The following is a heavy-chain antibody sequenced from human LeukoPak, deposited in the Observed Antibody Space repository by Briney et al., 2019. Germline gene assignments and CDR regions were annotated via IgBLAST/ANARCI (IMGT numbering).Heavy chain of an antibody. CDR3: ARYTAQYYFDY. D-gene: IGHD2-21*02. CDR2: ISYDGSNK. V-gene: IGHV3-30-3*01. CDR1: GFTFSSYA. J-gene: IGHJ4*02. Sequence: PGRSLRLSCAASGFTFSSYAMRWVRQAPGKGLEWVAVISYDGSNKYYADSVKGRFTISRDNSKNTLYLQMNSLRAEDTAVYYCARYTAQYYFDYWGQGTLVTVSS.